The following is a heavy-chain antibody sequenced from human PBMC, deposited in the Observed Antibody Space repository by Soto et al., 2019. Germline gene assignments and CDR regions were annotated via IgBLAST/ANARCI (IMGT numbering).Heavy chain of an antibody. CDR2: ITATGDRT. V-gene: IGHV3-23*01. D-gene: IGHD3-22*01. CDR3: ATMNGYFEY. CDR1: GFRFSSYS. J-gene: IGHJ4*02. Sequence: GGSLRLSCADSGFRFSSYSMSWVRQTPGKGLEWVAAITATGDRTYYADSVTGRFTISRDNSKKTHYLQMTSLRAEDTAMYYCATMNGYFEYWGQATPVTSPQ.